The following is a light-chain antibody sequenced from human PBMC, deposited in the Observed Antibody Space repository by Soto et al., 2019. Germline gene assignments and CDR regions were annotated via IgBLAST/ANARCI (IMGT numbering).Light chain of an antibody. V-gene: IGLV2-14*01. CDR1: SSDVVNYNF. CDR2: KVS. CDR3: SSHRGSSTFEWV. J-gene: IGLJ3*02. Sequence: QSALTQPASVSGSPGQSITISCTGTSSDVVNYNFVSWYQQHPGRAPKVIIYKVSNRPSGVSNRFSGSKSGNTASLTISGLQAEDEADYYCSSHRGSSTFEWVFGGGTKLTVL.